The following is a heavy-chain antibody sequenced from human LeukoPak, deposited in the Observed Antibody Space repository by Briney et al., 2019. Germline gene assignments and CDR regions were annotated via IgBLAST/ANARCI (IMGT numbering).Heavy chain of an antibody. J-gene: IGHJ4*02. CDR3: ARGRSSWLIDY. CDR2: ISYDGSNK. CDR1: GFTFSSYA. Sequence: PGGSLRLSCAASGFTFSSYAMHWVRQAPGKGLEWVAVISYDGSNKYYADSVKGRFTISRDNSNKTLYLQMNSLRTEDTAVYYCARGRSSWLIDYWGQGTLVTVSS. V-gene: IGHV3-30*04. D-gene: IGHD6-13*01.